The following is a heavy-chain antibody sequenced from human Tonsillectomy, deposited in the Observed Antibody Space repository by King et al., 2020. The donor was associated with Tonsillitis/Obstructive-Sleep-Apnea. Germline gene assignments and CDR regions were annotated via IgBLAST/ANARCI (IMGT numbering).Heavy chain of an antibody. V-gene: IGHV3-21*01. Sequence: VQLVESGGGLVKPGGSLRLSCAASGFTFSSYNMNWVRQAPGKGLEWVSSISSSSSYIYYADSVKGRFTISRDNAKNSLYLQMNSLRAEDTAVYYCAREPYDFWSGLYYYYMDVWGKGTTVTASS. CDR1: GFTFSSYN. J-gene: IGHJ6*03. CDR3: AREPYDFWSGLYYYYMDV. CDR2: ISSSSSYI. D-gene: IGHD3-3*01.